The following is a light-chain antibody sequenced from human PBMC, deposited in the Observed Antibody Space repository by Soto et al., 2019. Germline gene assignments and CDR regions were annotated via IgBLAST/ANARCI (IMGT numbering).Light chain of an antibody. CDR1: QSVSNN. Sequence: EIVMTQSPATLSVSPGESATLSCRASQSVSNNLTWYQQKPGQPPRLLIYGASTRATGVPGRFSGSGSGTEFTLTISSLQSEDFAVYYCQKYNDWWTFGQGTKVDIK. V-gene: IGKV3-15*01. CDR2: GAS. CDR3: QKYNDWWT. J-gene: IGKJ1*01.